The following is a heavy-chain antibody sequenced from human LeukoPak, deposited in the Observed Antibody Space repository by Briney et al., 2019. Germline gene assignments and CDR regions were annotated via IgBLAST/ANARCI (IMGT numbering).Heavy chain of an antibody. CDR3: AKGMSGYDDFDY. Sequence: GGSLRLSCAASGFTFSSYGMHWVRQAPGKGLEWVAVISYDGSNKYYADSVKGRFTISRDNSKNTLYLQMNSLRAEDMAVYYCAKGMSGYDDFDYWGQGTLVTVSS. J-gene: IGHJ4*02. V-gene: IGHV3-30*18. CDR1: GFTFSSYG. D-gene: IGHD5-12*01. CDR2: ISYDGSNK.